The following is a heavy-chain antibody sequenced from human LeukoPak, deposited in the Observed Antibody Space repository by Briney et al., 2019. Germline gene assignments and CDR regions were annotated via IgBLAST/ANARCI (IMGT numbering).Heavy chain of an antibody. CDR3: ARNFRSVYYYDSSGYYYDY. Sequence: ASVKVSCKASGCTFTSYGISWVRQAPGQGLEWMGWISAYNGNTNYAQKLQGRVTMTTDTSTSTAYMELRSLRSDDTAVYYCARNFRSVYYYDSSGYYYDYWGQGTLVTVSS. CDR2: ISAYNGNT. V-gene: IGHV1-18*01. J-gene: IGHJ4*02. D-gene: IGHD3-22*01. CDR1: GCTFTSYG.